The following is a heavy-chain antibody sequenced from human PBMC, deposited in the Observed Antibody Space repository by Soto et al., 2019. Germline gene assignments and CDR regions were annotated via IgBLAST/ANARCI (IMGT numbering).Heavy chain of an antibody. Sequence: GGSLRLSCAASGFTFSSHAMSWVRQAPGKGLEWVSSTIDSGGRSYHADSVRGRFTISRDNSKNTLYLQMNSLRAEDTAVYFCATLPCIVVNDLCYNVFDLWGQGTMVTVSS. D-gene: IGHD2-8*01. CDR2: TIDSGGRS. CDR3: ATLPCIVVNDLCYNVFDL. V-gene: IGHV3-23*01. J-gene: IGHJ3*01. CDR1: GFTFSSHA.